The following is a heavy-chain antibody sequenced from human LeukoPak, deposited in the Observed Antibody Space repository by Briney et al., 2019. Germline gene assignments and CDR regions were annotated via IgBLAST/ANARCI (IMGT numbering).Heavy chain of an antibody. CDR3: ARPRGRYFYWLKHPFDP. CDR1: GGSFSGYS. CDR2: ITHSGST. Sequence: PSETLSLTCAVSGGSFSGYSWCWLCQPPGRGLEWVGDITHSGSTNYNPSLKSRVTISVDTSKNQFSLKLSSVTAADTAVYYCARPRGRYFYWLKHPFDPWGQGTLVTVSS. J-gene: IGHJ5*02. V-gene: IGHV4-34*01. D-gene: IGHD3-9*01.